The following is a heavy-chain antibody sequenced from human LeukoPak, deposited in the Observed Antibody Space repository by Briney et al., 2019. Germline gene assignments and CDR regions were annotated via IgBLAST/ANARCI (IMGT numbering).Heavy chain of an antibody. Sequence: GGSLRLSCAASGFTFSTYAMNWVRQAPGKGLEWVSGISDNGGSTYYADSVKGRFTISRDNSKNTLYPQMNSLRAEDTAVYYCAKVSPIVVVVAATPYFDYWGQGTLVTVSS. V-gene: IGHV3-23*01. CDR3: AKVSPIVVVVAATPYFDY. D-gene: IGHD2-15*01. J-gene: IGHJ4*02. CDR2: ISDNGGST. CDR1: GFTFSTYA.